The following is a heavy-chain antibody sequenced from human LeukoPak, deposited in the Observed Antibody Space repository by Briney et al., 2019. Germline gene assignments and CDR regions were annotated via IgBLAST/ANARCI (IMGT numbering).Heavy chain of an antibody. CDR1: GCTFINYV. D-gene: IGHD2-21*01. J-gene: IGHJ4*02. Sequence: ASVKVSCKASGCTFINYVVHRVRQAPGQRPEWMGWINAGNGDTKYSQNFQGRVTITRDTSASTAYMELSSLTSEDTALYYCARDDCGDTCYPGGYWGQGTLVTVSS. CDR3: ARDDCGDTCYPGGY. CDR2: INAGNGDT. V-gene: IGHV1-3*01.